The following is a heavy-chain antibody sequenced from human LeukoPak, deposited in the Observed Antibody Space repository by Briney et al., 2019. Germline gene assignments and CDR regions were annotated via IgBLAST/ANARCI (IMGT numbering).Heavy chain of an antibody. Sequence: PGGSLRLSCAASGFTFSSYAMSWVRQAPGKELERVSAISGSGGSTYYADSVKGRFTISRDNSKSTLYLQMNSLRAEDTAVYYCAKTPGWSEPYYFDYWGQGTLVTVSS. V-gene: IGHV3-23*01. D-gene: IGHD1-14*01. CDR3: AKTPGWSEPYYFDY. CDR1: GFTFSSYA. CDR2: ISGSGGST. J-gene: IGHJ4*02.